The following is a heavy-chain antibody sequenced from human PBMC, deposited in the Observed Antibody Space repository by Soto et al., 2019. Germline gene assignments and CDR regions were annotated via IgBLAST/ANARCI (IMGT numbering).Heavy chain of an antibody. CDR2: ISYDGSNK. CDR3: AKGPAHAYNWFDP. V-gene: IGHV3-30*18. J-gene: IGHJ5*02. CDR1: GFTFSSYG. Sequence: GSLRLSCAASGFTFSSYGMHWVRQAPGKGLEWVAVISYDGSNKYYADSVKGRFTISRDNSKNTLYLQMNSLRAEDTAVYYCAKGPAHAYNWFDPWGQGTLVTVSS.